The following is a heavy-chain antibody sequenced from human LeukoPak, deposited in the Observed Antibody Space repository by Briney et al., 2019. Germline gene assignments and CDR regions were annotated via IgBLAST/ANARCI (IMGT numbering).Heavy chain of an antibody. D-gene: IGHD6-6*01. Sequence: GRSLRLSCAASGFTFSSYGMHWVRQAPGKGLEWVAVISYDGSNKYYADSVKGRFTISRDNSKNTLYLQMNSLRAEDTAVYYCAKDQYSLYSSSPYYYYYGMDVWGQGTTVTVSS. CDR2: ISYDGSNK. J-gene: IGHJ6*02. V-gene: IGHV3-30*18. CDR3: AKDQYSLYSSSPYYYYYGMDV. CDR1: GFTFSSYG.